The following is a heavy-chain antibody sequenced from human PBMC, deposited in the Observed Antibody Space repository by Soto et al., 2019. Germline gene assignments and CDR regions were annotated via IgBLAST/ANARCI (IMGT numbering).Heavy chain of an antibody. CDR3: AKNWNWGSLVH. CDR1: GDSISTDY. Sequence: SSETLSLTCTVSGDSISTDYWSWIRQSPGKGLEWIGFIYYGGSTNYNPSLKSRVTISVDTPKNLFSLKLSSVTAADTAVYYCAKNWNWGSLVHWGQGTLVTVS. J-gene: IGHJ4*02. V-gene: IGHV4-59*08. CDR2: IYYGGST. D-gene: IGHD7-27*01.